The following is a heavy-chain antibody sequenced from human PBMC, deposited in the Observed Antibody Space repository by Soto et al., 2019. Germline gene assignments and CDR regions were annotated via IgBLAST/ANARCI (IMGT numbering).Heavy chain of an antibody. CDR2: VSPSGSNT. CDR1: GFIFSNYH. D-gene: IGHD6-19*01. V-gene: IGHV3-23*01. Sequence: RLSCAVSGFIFSNYHMSWVRQAPGKGLEWVSSVSPSGSNTYYADSVKGRFTMSRDNSVNRLHLQMNSLRAEDTAVYFCARRDNSGWYSLDYWGQGTLVTVSS. J-gene: IGHJ4*02. CDR3: ARRDNSGWYSLDY.